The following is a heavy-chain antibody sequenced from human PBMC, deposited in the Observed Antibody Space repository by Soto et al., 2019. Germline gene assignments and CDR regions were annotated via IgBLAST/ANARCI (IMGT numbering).Heavy chain of an antibody. D-gene: IGHD3-22*01. CDR2: ISYDGSNK. CDR1: GFTFSSYG. CDR3: AKDTSYYDNIANSCPDN. Sequence: QVQLVESGGGVVQPGRSLRLSFAASGFTFSSYGMHWVRQAPGKGLEWVAVISYDGSNKYYADSVKGRFTISRDNSKDTMYLQMNSLRAEDTAVYYCAKDTSYYDNIANSCPDNWGKGALVTVSS. V-gene: IGHV3-30*18. J-gene: IGHJ4*02.